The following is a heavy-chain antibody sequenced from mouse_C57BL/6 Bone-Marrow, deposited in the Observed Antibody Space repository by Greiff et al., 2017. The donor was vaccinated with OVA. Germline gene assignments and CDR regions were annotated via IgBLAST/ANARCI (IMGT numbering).Heavy chain of an antibody. Sequence: QVQLQQSGPGILQPSQTLSLTCSFSGFSLSTFGMGVGWIRQPSGKGLEWLAHIWWDDDKYYNPALKSRLTISKDTSKNQVFLKIANVDTADTATYYCARISVIKRVVAPWYFDVWGTGTTVTVSS. CDR1: GFSLSTFGMG. D-gene: IGHD1-1*01. CDR2: IWWDDDK. J-gene: IGHJ1*03. V-gene: IGHV8-8*01. CDR3: ARISVIKRVVAPWYFDV.